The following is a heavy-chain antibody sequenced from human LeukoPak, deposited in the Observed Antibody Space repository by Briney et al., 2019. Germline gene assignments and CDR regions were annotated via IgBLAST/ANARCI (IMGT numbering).Heavy chain of an antibody. D-gene: IGHD2-21*02. CDR2: ISSSSSTI. J-gene: IGHJ5*02. V-gene: IGHV3-48*02. Sequence: GGSLRLSCAASGFTFSSAWMHWVRQAPGKGLEWVSYISSSSSTIYYADSVKGRFAFSRDNAKNSLFLQMNSLRDEDTAVYYCARGRAYCGGDCYSGWFDPWGQGTLVTVSS. CDR3: ARGRAYCGGDCYSGWFDP. CDR1: GFTFSSAW.